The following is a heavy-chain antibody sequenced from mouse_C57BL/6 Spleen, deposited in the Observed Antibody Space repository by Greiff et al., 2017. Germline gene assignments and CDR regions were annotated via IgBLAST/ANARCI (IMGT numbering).Heavy chain of an antibody. D-gene: IGHD2-1*01. Sequence: EVMLVESGGGLVQPGESLKLSCESNEYEFPSHDMSWVRKTPEKRLELVAAINSDGGSTYYPDTMERRFIISRDNTKKTLYLQMSSLRSEDTDLYYCARHCGTYGNWYFDVWGTGTTVTVSS. CDR2: INSDGGST. CDR3: ARHCGTYGNWYFDV. J-gene: IGHJ1*03. CDR1: EYEFPSHD. V-gene: IGHV5-2*03.